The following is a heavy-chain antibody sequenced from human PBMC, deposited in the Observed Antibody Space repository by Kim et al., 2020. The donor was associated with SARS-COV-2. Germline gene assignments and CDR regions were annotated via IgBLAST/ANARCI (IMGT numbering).Heavy chain of an antibody. J-gene: IGHJ3*02. V-gene: IGHV6-1*01. CDR1: GDSVSTNSAL. CDR3: ARVVAGTGAFDI. CDR2: TYYRSKWYN. D-gene: IGHD6-19*01. Sequence: SQTLSLTCAISGDSVSTNSALWHWIRQSPSRGLEWLGRTYYRSKWYNDYAISVKNRIIINADTSKNQFSLQLSSVTPEDTAVYYCARVVAGTGAFDIWGQ.